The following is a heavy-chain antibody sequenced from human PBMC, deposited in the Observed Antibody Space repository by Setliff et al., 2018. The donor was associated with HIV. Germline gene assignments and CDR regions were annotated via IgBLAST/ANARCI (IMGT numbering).Heavy chain of an antibody. CDR1: GNSFISHY. CDR2: TSPSDGST. Sequence: GASVKVSCKASGNSFISHYIHWVRQVPGQGLDWMGITSPSDGSTVYTQKFQGRVTMTRDTSTSIVYMELSSLRSEDTAVYYCARSRVAARMDSWGQGTLVTVSS. D-gene: IGHD6-6*01. J-gene: IGHJ4*02. V-gene: IGHV1-46*01. CDR3: ARSRVAARMDS.